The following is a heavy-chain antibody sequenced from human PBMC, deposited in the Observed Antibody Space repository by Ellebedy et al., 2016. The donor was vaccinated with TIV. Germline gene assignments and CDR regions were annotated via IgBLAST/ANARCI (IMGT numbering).Heavy chain of an antibody. CDR2: ISYSGST. D-gene: IGHD1-1*01. CDR1: GGSISSYY. CDR3: ASLVTTGTTDFDY. Sequence: MPSETLSLTCTVSGGSISSYYWSWIRQPPGKGLEWIGYISYSGSTNYNPSIKSRVTISVDTSKNQFSLKLSSVTAADTAVYYCASLVTTGTTDFDYWGQGTLVTVSS. J-gene: IGHJ4*02. V-gene: IGHV4-59*12.